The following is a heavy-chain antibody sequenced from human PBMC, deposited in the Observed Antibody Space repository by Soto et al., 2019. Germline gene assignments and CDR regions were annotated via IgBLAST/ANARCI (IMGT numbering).Heavy chain of an antibody. V-gene: IGHV1-3*01. CDR2: INAGNGNT. CDR3: ARDQTVEYSSGWENWFDP. J-gene: IGHJ5*02. D-gene: IGHD6-19*01. Sequence: GASVKVSCKASGYTFTSYAMHWVRQAPGQRLEWMGWINAGNGNTKYSQKFQGRVTITRDTSASTAYMELRSLRSDDTAVYYCARDQTVEYSSGWENWFDPWGQGTLVTVSS. CDR1: GYTFTSYA.